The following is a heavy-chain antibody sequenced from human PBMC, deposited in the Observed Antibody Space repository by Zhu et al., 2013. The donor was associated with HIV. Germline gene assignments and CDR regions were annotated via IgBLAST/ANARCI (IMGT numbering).Heavy chain of an antibody. CDR2: ILYDGSNK. Sequence: VQLVESGGGVVQPGRSLRLSCAASGFIFSSYAMHWVRQAPGKGLEWLAVILYDGSNKYYADSVKGRFTISRDNSKNTLYLQMNSLRDGDTAVYYCARDLVGGFDSYLFNWFDPGAREPWVTVSS. J-gene: IGHJ5*02. CDR3: ARDLVGGFDSYLFNWFDP. V-gene: IGHV3-30-3*01. D-gene: IGHD3-10*01. CDR1: GFIFSSYA.